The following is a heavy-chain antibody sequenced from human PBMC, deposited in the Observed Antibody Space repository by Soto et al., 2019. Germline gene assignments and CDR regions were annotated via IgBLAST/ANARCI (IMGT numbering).Heavy chain of an antibody. CDR2: INAGNGNT. Sequence: ASVKVSCKASGYTFTSYAMHWVRQAPGQRLEWMGWINAGNGNTKYSQKFQSRVTITRDTSASTAYMKLSSLRSEDTTVNYCTRVFRAGYCSGGSCSPRAYYMDVWGKGTTVTVSS. D-gene: IGHD2-15*01. CDR3: TRVFRAGYCSGGSCSPRAYYMDV. CDR1: GYTFTSYA. J-gene: IGHJ6*03. V-gene: IGHV1-3*01.